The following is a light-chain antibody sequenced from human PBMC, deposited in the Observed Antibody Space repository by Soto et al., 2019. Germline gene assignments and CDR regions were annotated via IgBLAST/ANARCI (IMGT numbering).Light chain of an antibody. V-gene: IGKV3-15*01. CDR2: GAS. CDR1: QNVVNN. CDR3: QQYNNWPLLT. J-gene: IGKJ4*01. Sequence: VLTQSPATLSLSPGESATLSCRASQNVVNNLAWYQQKPGQAPRLLISGASTRATGIPARFSGSGSGTEFTLTISSLQSEDFAVYYCQQYNNWPLLTFGGGTKVEIK.